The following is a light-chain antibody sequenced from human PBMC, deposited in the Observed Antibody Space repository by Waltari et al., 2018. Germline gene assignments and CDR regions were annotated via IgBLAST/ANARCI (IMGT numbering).Light chain of an antibody. J-gene: IGKJ4*01. Sequence: DIQMTQSPSSLSASVGDRVTITCQASQDIRQNLNWFQQKPGKAPQVLIFDASNSQPAVPSRFSGSGSGTDFALSSSSLQPEDIGTYYCQQDANLPLTFGGGTRVEIK. CDR1: QDIRQN. CDR2: DAS. V-gene: IGKV1-33*01. CDR3: QQDANLPLT.